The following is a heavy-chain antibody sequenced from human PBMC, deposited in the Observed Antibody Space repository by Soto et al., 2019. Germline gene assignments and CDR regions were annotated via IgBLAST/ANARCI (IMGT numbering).Heavy chain of an antibody. CDR2: IYYSGST. V-gene: IGHV4-31*03. CDR1: GGSISSGGYY. Sequence: QVQLQESGPGLVKPSQTLSLTCTVSGGSISSGGYYWSWIRQHPGKGLEWIGYIYYSGSTYYNPSRKSRVNISIDTSKNQFSLKLSSVTAADTAVYYCAIIDYYYGMDVWGQGTTVTVSS. J-gene: IGHJ6*02. CDR3: AIIDYYYGMDV. D-gene: IGHD3-16*02.